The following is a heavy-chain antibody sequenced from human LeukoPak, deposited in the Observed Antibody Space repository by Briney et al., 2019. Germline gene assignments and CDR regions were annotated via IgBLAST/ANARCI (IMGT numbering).Heavy chain of an antibody. CDR3: AREPYDFWSGYYAPYYFDY. Sequence: GGSLRLSCAASGFTFSSHGMNWVRQAPGKGLEWVSGISPSGGITYYTDSVKGRFTISRDNAKNSLYLQMNSLRAEDTAVYYCAREPYDFWSGYYAPYYFDYWGQGTLVTVSS. CDR1: GFTFSSHG. D-gene: IGHD3-3*01. J-gene: IGHJ4*02. V-gene: IGHV3-23*01. CDR2: ISPSGGIT.